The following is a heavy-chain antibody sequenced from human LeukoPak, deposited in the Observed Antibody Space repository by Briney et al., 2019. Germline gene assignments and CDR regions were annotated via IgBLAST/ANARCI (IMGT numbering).Heavy chain of an antibody. CDR1: GFTFSSYW. V-gene: IGHV3-7*01. D-gene: IGHD5-18*01. CDR3: ARDLYGYDPVGGLEY. J-gene: IGHJ4*02. Sequence: GGSLRLSCAASGFTFSSYWMSWVRQAPGKGLEWLANIKQDGSEKYYVDSVKGRFTISRDNAKNLLFLQMNSLRVEDTAVYYCARDLYGYDPVGGLEYWGQGTLVTVSS. CDR2: IKQDGSEK.